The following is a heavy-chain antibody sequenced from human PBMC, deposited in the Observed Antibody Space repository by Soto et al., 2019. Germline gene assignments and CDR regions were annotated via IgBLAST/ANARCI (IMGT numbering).Heavy chain of an antibody. CDR3: AGLYPYESSGYHLNY. J-gene: IGHJ4*02. D-gene: IGHD3-22*01. CDR2: IYYLGNT. CDR1: GCSIISSSSY. V-gene: IGHV4-39*01. Sequence: PSETLSHTRPFSGCSIISSSSYWGWIRTPPGKGLEWVGSIYYLGNTYYNPSLGSRVTISVDTSKNQFSLKLRSVTAADTAVFYCAGLYPYESSGYHLNYWGQGALVTVSS.